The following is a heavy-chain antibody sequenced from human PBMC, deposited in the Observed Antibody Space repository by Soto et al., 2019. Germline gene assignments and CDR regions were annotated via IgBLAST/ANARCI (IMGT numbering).Heavy chain of an antibody. CDR2: ISAYNGNT. Sequence: ASVKVSCKASGYTFTSYGISWVRQAPGQGLEWMGWISAYNGNTNYAQKLQGRVTMTTDTSTSTAYMELRSLRSDDTAVYYCATGDLIAAAGYFDYWGQGTPVTVSS. V-gene: IGHV1-18*01. J-gene: IGHJ4*02. CDR3: ATGDLIAAAGYFDY. CDR1: GYTFTSYG. D-gene: IGHD6-13*01.